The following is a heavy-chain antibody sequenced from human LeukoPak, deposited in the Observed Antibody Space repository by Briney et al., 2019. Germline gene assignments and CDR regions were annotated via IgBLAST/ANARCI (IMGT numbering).Heavy chain of an antibody. CDR2: ISSSSSYI. CDR3: ARDSVGDYVFDY. D-gene: IGHD4-17*01. Sequence: GGSLRLSCAASGFTFSSYSMNWVRQAPGKGLEWVSSISSSSSYIYYADSVKGRFTIPRDNAKNSLYLQMNSLRAEDTAVYYCARDSVGDYVFDYWGQGTLVTVSS. J-gene: IGHJ4*02. CDR1: GFTFSSYS. V-gene: IGHV3-21*01.